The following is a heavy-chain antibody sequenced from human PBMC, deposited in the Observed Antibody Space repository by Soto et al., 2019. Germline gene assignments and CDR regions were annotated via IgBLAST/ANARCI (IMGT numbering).Heavy chain of an antibody. CDR2: ISGSGGST. Sequence: GGSLRLSCAASGFTFSSYAMSWVRQAPGKGLEWVSAISGSGGSTYYADSVKGRFTISRDNSKNTLYLQMNSLRAEDTAVHYRAQVIGPGGVWGQGTRVAVSS. V-gene: IGHV3-23*01. CDR3: AQVIGPGGV. D-gene: IGHD3-16*01. CDR1: GFTFSSYA. J-gene: IGHJ6*02.